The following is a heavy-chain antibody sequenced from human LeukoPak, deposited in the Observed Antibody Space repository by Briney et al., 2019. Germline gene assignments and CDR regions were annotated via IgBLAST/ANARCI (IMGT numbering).Heavy chain of an antibody. CDR1: GFTFSNYW. CDR3: ARDFEGRKGIAGTGSDY. J-gene: IGHJ4*02. CDR2: IKQDGSER. V-gene: IGHV3-7*01. D-gene: IGHD6-13*01. Sequence: GGSLRLSCAASGFTFSNYWMTWVRQAPGKGREWVANIKQDGSERYYVDSVKGRFTVSRDNAGDSLYLQMNSLRAEDTAVYFCARDFEGRKGIAGTGSDYWGRGTLVTVSS.